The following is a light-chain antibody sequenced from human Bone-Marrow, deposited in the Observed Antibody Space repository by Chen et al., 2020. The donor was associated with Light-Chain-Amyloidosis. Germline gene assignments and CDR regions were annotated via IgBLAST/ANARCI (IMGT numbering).Light chain of an antibody. Sequence: NFMLTQPHSVSESPGKTVIISCTRSSGSIATNYVQWYQQRPGSSPTTVIYEDDQRPSGVPDRFSGSIYRSSNSATLTIAGQKTEDEADYYCQSYEGSGQGVFGGGTKLTVL. V-gene: IGLV6-57*01. J-gene: IGLJ3*02. CDR2: EDD. CDR3: QSYEGSGQGV. CDR1: SGSIATNY.